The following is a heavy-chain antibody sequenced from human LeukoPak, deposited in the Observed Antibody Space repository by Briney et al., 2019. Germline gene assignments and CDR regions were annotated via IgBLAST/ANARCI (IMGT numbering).Heavy chain of an antibody. CDR2: IIPIFGTA. V-gene: IGHV1-69*13. CDR3: AREIGSSWSRWFDP. CDR1: GYTFTGYY. J-gene: IGHJ5*02. D-gene: IGHD6-13*01. Sequence: SVKVSCKASGYTFTGYYMHWVRQAPGQGLEWMGGIIPIFGTANYAQKFQGRVTITADESTSTAYMELSSLRSEDTAVYYCAREIGSSWSRWFDPWGQGTLVTVSS.